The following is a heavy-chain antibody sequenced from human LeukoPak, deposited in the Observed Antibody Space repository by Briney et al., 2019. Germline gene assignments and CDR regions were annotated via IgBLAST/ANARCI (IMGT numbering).Heavy chain of an antibody. CDR3: AKPHYSSSWYDSNFDY. CDR1: GFTFSSYA. D-gene: IGHD6-13*01. Sequence: GRSLRLSCAASGFTFSSYALNWVRQAPGKGLEWVSAISGSGGSTYYADSVKGRFTISRDNSKNTLYLQMNSLRAEDTAIYYCAKPHYSSSWYDSNFDYWGQGTLVTVSS. CDR2: ISGSGGST. V-gene: IGHV3-23*01. J-gene: IGHJ4*02.